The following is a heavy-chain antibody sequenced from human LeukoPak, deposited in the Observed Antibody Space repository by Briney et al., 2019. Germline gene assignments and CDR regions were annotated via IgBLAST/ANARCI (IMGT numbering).Heavy chain of an antibody. Sequence: SETLSLTCTVSGGSISSSSYYWGWIRQPPGKGLEWIGRIYTSGSTNYNPSLKSRVTMSVDTSKNQFSLKLSSVTAADTAVYYCARAGYYYGSGSYPLDYWGQGTLVTVSS. J-gene: IGHJ4*02. CDR1: GGSISSSSYY. D-gene: IGHD3-10*01. CDR3: ARAGYYYGSGSYPLDY. CDR2: IYTSGST. V-gene: IGHV4-39*07.